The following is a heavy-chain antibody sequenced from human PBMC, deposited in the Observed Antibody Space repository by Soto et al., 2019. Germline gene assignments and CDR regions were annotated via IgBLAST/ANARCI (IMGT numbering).Heavy chain of an antibody. D-gene: IGHD3-10*01. CDR3: ARGLGSYYYGSGSYSAFDY. CDR2: ISSSGSTI. Sequence: GGSLRLSCAASGFTFSSYEMNWVRQAPGKGLEWVSYISSSGSTIYYADSVKGRFTISRDNAKNSLYLQMNSLRAEDTAVNYCARGLGSYYYGSGSYSAFDYWGQGTLVTVSS. V-gene: IGHV3-48*03. CDR1: GFTFSSYE. J-gene: IGHJ4*02.